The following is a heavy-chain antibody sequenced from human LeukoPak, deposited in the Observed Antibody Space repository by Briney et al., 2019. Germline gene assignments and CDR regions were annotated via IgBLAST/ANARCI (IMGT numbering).Heavy chain of an antibody. V-gene: IGHV4-38-2*02. Sequence: SETLSLTCSVSGYSISSGYYWGWIRQPPGRGLEWIGSIYYTGGTLYNPSLKSRVSMSVDTSTNQFSLKLTSVTAADTAVYYCARDPQKNGPVVKYPPPYYFDYWGQGTLVTVSS. J-gene: IGHJ4*02. D-gene: IGHD2-15*01. CDR3: ARDPQKNGPVVKYPPPYYFDY. CDR2: IYYTGGT. CDR1: GYSISSGYY.